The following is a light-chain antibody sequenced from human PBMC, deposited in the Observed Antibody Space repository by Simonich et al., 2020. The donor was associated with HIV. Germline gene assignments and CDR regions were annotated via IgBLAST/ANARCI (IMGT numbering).Light chain of an antibody. V-gene: IGKV4-1*01. CDR2: WAS. CDR3: QQYYVTPYT. CDR1: QNILYRANNKDY. Sequence: DIVMTQSPDSMAVSLGERATMKCKSPQNILYRANNKDYLAWYQQKPGPPPKLLIYWASTRQSGVPDRFSGSGSGTHFTLTISSLQAEDVAVYYCQQYYVTPYTFGQGTKLEIK. J-gene: IGKJ2*01.